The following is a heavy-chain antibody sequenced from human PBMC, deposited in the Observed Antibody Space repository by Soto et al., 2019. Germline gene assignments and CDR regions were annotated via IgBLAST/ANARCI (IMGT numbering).Heavy chain of an antibody. J-gene: IGHJ4*02. CDR1: GFTFNNYA. D-gene: IGHD3-10*01. V-gene: IGHV3-23*01. Sequence: EVQLLESGGGLVQPGGSLRLSCAASGFTFNNYAMTWVRQAPGKGLEWVSAISGGGDTTSYADSVKGRFTVSRDGSKNTLYLQMMSLRVEDTALYYCAKGRGGSGSLTPRVDFWGQGTLVTVSS. CDR3: AKGRGGSGSLTPRVDF. CDR2: ISGGGDTT.